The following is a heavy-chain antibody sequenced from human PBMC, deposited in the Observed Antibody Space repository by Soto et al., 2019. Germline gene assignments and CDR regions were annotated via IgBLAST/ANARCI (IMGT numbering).Heavy chain of an antibody. Sequence: GGSLRLSCAASRFTFSSYSMNWVRQAPGKGLEWVSYISSSSSTIYYADSVKGRFTISRDNAKNSLYLQMNSLRDEDTAVYYCARPLFDWSWGDDSYYYYGMDVWGQGTTVTVSS. D-gene: IGHD3-9*01. V-gene: IGHV3-48*02. CDR2: ISSSSSTI. CDR1: RFTFSSYS. CDR3: ARPLFDWSWGDDSYYYYGMDV. J-gene: IGHJ6*02.